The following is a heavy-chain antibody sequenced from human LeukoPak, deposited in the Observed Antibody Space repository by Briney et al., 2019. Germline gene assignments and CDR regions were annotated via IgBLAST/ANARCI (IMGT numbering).Heavy chain of an antibody. J-gene: IGHJ4*02. CDR3: ARDDSSSSYDY. CDR2: IKQDGSDK. Sequence: WVRQASGKGLEWVANIKQDGSDKYYVDSVKGRFTISRDNAKNSLYLQMNSLRAEDTAVYYCARDDSSSSYDYWGQGSLVTVSS. V-gene: IGHV3-7*01. D-gene: IGHD6-6*01.